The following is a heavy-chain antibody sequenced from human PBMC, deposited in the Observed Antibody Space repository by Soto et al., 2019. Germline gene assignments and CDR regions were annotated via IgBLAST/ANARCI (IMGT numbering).Heavy chain of an antibody. Sequence: SETLSLTCAVSGYSISSGYYWSWIRQPPGKGLEWIGEINHSGSTNYNPSLKSRVTISVDTSKNQFSLKLSSVTAADTAVYYCARAPDYDFWSGYYPHYYYYYGMDVWGQGTTVTVSS. D-gene: IGHD3-3*01. CDR3: ARAPDYDFWSGYYPHYYYYYGMDV. V-gene: IGHV4-34*01. CDR1: GYSISSGYY. J-gene: IGHJ6*02. CDR2: INHSGST.